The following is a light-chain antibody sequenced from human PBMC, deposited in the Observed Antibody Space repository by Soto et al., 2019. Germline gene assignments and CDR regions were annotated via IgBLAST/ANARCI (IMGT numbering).Light chain of an antibody. J-gene: IGKJ1*01. Sequence: EIVVTQSPGTLSLSPGERATLSCRASQSVSNYLAWYQQKPGQAPRLLIYGASRRATVIPDRFSGSGSGTDFTLTISRLEPEDFAVYYCQQYGGSPQTFGQGTXVDIK. CDR3: QQYGGSPQT. CDR2: GAS. CDR1: QSVSNY. V-gene: IGKV3-20*01.